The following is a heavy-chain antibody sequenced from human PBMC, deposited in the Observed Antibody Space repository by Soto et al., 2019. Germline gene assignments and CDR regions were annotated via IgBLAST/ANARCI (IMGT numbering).Heavy chain of an antibody. CDR1: GVSISSGNW. CDR3: ARLVYDTRLNYMYFAF. V-gene: IGHV4-4*02. D-gene: IGHD3-10*01. Sequence: QVKPQESGPGLATPSGTLSLTCAVSGVSISSGNWWTWVRQSPQRGLEYIGEIFHDGTANYYPSFERRVAISVDTSKNQFSLKLTSVTAADTAIYFCARLVYDTRLNYMYFAFWGQGTLVTVSS. CDR2: IFHDGTA. J-gene: IGHJ4*02.